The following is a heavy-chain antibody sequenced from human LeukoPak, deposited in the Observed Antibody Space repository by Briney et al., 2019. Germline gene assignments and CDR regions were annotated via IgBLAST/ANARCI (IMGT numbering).Heavy chain of an antibody. CDR3: AKGPYGSGENAEYFQH. CDR1: GFTFSSYA. V-gene: IGHV3-30*02. D-gene: IGHD3-10*01. J-gene: IGHJ1*01. Sequence: GGSLRLSCAASGFTFSSYAMSWVRQAPGKGLEWVAFIRYDGSNKYYADSVKGRFTISRDNSKNTLYLQMNSLRAEDTAVYYCAKGPYGSGENAEYFQHWGQGTLVTVSS. CDR2: IRYDGSNK.